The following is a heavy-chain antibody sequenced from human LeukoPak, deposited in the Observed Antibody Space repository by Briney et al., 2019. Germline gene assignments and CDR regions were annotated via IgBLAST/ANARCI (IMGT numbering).Heavy chain of an antibody. V-gene: IGHV3-66*01. J-gene: IGHJ4*02. CDR1: GFTVSSNY. CDR3: ARDSLSSGRYHEY. Sequence: GGSLRLSCAASGFTVSSNYMSWVRQAPGKGLECVSVIYSGGGTHYADSVKGRFTISRDNSKNTLYLQMSSLRAEDTAVYYCARDSLSSGRYHEYWGQGTLVSVSS. D-gene: IGHD6-19*01. CDR2: IYSGGGT.